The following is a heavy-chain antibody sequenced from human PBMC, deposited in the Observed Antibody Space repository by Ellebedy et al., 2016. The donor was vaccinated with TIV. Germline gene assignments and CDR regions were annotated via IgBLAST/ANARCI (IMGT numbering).Heavy chain of an antibody. D-gene: IGHD5-18*01. V-gene: IGHV1-3*01. CDR2: INAGNGNT. J-gene: IGHJ4*02. CDR3: ARVQLWPPSYFDY. CDR1: GYTFTSYA. Sequence: ASVKVSCXASGYTFTSYAIHWVRQAPGQRLEWMGWINAGNGNTKYSQRFQGRVTFTRDTSASTAYMELSSLRSEDTSVYYCARVQLWPPSYFDYWGQGTLVTVSS.